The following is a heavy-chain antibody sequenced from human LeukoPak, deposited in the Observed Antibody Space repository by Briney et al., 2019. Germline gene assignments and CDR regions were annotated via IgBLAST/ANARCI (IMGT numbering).Heavy chain of an antibody. CDR2: ISGSGGST. Sequence: EPGGSLRLSCAASGFTFSSYAMSWVRQAPGKGLEWVSAISGSGGSTYYADSVKGRFTISRDNSKNTLYLQMNSLRAEDTAVYYCAKVATSYPTIFGVVINRVVGWLDPWGQGTLVTVSS. CDR1: GFTFSSYA. CDR3: AKVATSYPTIFGVVINRVVGWLDP. V-gene: IGHV3-23*01. D-gene: IGHD3-3*01. J-gene: IGHJ5*02.